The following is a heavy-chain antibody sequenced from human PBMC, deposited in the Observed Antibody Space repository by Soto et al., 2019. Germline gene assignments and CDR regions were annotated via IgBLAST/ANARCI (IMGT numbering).Heavy chain of an antibody. D-gene: IGHD3-16*01. CDR2: FHYSGST. CDR1: GGSISSRDSY. V-gene: IGHV4-39*01. CDR3: ARGFGRSHFDY. J-gene: IGHJ4*02. Sequence: SETLSLTCTVTGGSISSRDSYWGWIRQPPWKGLEWIGSFHYSGSTYYNPSLKSRVTISVDTSKNQLSLRVTSVTAADTAVYYCARGFGRSHFDYWGQGXLVTVYS.